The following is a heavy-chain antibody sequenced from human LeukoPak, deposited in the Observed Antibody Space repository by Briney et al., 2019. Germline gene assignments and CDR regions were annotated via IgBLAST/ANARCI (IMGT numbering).Heavy chain of an antibody. CDR2: IRYDGSNK. V-gene: IGHV3-30*02. CDR1: GFTFSSYG. Sequence: GGSLRLSCAASGFTFSSYGMHWVRQAPGKGLEWVAFIRYDGSNKYYADSVKGRFTISRDNSKNTLYLQMNSLRAEDTAVYYCARDLGRITMIVVVPDAFDIWGQGTMVTVSS. J-gene: IGHJ3*02. CDR3: ARDLGRITMIVVVPDAFDI. D-gene: IGHD3-22*01.